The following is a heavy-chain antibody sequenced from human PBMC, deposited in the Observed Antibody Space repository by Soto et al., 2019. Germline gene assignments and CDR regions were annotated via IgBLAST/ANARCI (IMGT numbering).Heavy chain of an antibody. V-gene: IGHV3-33*01. CDR3: ARELSSARSSFIAVAGLDY. CDR1: GFTFSSYG. D-gene: IGHD6-19*01. J-gene: IGHJ4*02. Sequence: GGSLRLSCAASGFTFSSYGMHWVRQAQGKGLEWVAVIWYDGSNKYYADSVKGRFTISRDNSKNTLYLQMNSLRAEDTAVYYCARELSSARSSFIAVAGLDYWGQGTLVTVSS. CDR2: IWYDGSNK.